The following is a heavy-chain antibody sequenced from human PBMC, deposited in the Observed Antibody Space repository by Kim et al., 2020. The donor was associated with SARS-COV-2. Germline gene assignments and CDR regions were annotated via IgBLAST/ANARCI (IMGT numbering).Heavy chain of an antibody. D-gene: IGHD3-22*01. J-gene: IGHJ5*02. CDR2: IYYSGST. CDR3: ARTVVVITDNWFDP. CDR1: GGSISSGGYY. Sequence: SETLSLTCTVSGGSISSGGYYWSRIRQHPGKGLEWIGYIYYSGSTYYNPSLKSRVTISVDTSKNQFSLKLSSVTAADTAVYYCARTVVVITDNWFDPWGQGTLVTVSS. V-gene: IGHV4-31*03.